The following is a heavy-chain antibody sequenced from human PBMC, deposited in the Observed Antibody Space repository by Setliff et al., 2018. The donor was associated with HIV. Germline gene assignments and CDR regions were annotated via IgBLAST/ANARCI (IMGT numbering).Heavy chain of an antibody. Sequence: GGSLRLSCVASGFTLSSHEMSWVRQAPGKGLEWVSYISNSGTTIYYADSVKGRFTVPRDNGKNSLYLQMTSLRADDTALYYCAREGQATDSFDMWGQGTMVTVS. CDR2: ISNSGTTI. D-gene: IGHD5-12*01. CDR1: GFTLSSHE. V-gene: IGHV3-48*03. J-gene: IGHJ3*02. CDR3: AREGQATDSFDM.